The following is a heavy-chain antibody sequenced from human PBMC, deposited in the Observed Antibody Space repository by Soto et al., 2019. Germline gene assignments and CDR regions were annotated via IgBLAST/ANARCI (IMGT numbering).Heavy chain of an antibody. CDR3: ARENESSGLALAY. CDR2: IYATGST. D-gene: IGHD3-22*01. CDR1: GFTVSSNY. Sequence: EVQMVESGGGFVQPGVSLRLSCAASGFTVSSNYMSWVRQAPGKGLEWVSVIYATGSTHYADSVKGRFAISRDSSKNTLSRKMNSLRAEDTAVYYCARENESSGLALAYWGQGTKVTVSS. J-gene: IGHJ4*02. V-gene: IGHV3-66*01.